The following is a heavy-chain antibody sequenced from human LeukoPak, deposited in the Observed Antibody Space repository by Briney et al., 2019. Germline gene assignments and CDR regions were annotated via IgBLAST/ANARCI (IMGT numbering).Heavy chain of an antibody. Sequence: GGSLRLSCAASAFTFSSYSMNWVRQAPGKGLEWVSSISSSGSYIYYADSVRGRFTISRDNSRSMVWLQMNSLTAEDTAMYYCGRDLNWGAFDIRGLGTLVTVSS. J-gene: IGHJ3*02. CDR1: AFTFSSYS. CDR3: GRDLNWGAFDI. V-gene: IGHV3-21*04. CDR2: ISSSGSYI. D-gene: IGHD7-27*01.